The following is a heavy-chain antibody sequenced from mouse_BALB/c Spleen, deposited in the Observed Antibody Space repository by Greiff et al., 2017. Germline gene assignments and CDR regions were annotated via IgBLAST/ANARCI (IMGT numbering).Heavy chain of an antibody. CDR3: ARVYYDYGGYAY. CDR1: GFNIKDSY. J-gene: IGHJ3*01. CDR2: IDPANGNT. V-gene: IGHV14-3*02. Sequence: VQLQQSGAELVKPGASVKLSCTASGFNIKDSYMHWVKQRPDQGLEWIGRIDPANGNTKYDPKFQGKATITADTSSNTAYLQLSSLTSEDTAVYYCARVYYDYGGYAYWGRGTLVNVAA. D-gene: IGHD2-4*01.